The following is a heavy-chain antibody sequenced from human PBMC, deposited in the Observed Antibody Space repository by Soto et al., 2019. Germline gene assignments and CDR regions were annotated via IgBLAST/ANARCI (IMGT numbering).Heavy chain of an antibody. CDR2: INAGNGNT. D-gene: IGHD2-2*01. Sequence: ASVKVSCKASGYTFTSYAMHWVRQAPGQRLEWMGWINAGNGNTKYSQKFQGRVTITRDTSASTAYMELSSLRSEDTAVYYCARARPDSIVVVPEDPSGPYRYFDYWGQGTLVTVSS. CDR3: ARARPDSIVVVPEDPSGPYRYFDY. V-gene: IGHV1-3*01. CDR1: GYTFTSYA. J-gene: IGHJ4*02.